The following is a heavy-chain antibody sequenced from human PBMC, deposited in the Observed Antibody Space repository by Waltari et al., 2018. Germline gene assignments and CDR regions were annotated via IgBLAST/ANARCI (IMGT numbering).Heavy chain of an antibody. CDR2: ISSSSSTI. Sequence: EVQLVESGGGLVQPGGSLRLPYAASGFTFSSYSMPWVRQAPGKGLEWVSYISSSSSTIYYADSVKGRFTISRDNAKNSLYLQMNSLRAEDTAVYYCASGGRYLSWFDSWGQGTLVTVSS. V-gene: IGHV3-48*01. D-gene: IGHD3-16*01. CDR3: ASGGRYLSWFDS. J-gene: IGHJ5*01. CDR1: GFTFSSYS.